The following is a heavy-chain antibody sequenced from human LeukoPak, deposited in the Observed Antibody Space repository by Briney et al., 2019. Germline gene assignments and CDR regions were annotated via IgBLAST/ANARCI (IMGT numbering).Heavy chain of an antibody. CDR3: ARGTIIAPGIDY. V-gene: IGHV3-30*03. J-gene: IGHJ4*02. D-gene: IGHD2-2*01. CDR1: GFTFSSYG. Sequence: GGSLRLSCAASGFTFSSYGMHWVRQAPGKGLEWVAVISYDGSNKYYADSVKGRFTISRDNSKNTLYLQMNSLRAEDTAVYYCARGTIIAPGIDYWGQGTLVTVSS. CDR2: ISYDGSNK.